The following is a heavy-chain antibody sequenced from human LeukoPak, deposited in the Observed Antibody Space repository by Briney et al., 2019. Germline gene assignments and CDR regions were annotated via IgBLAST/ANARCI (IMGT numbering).Heavy chain of an antibody. D-gene: IGHD3-16*01. V-gene: IGHV3-23*01. Sequence: GGSLRLSCAASGFTFSSYAMSWVRQAPGKGLEWVSAISGSGGSTYYAESVKGRFTISRDNSKNTLYLQMNSLRAEDTAVYYCARPYDYVWENWFDPWGQGTLVTVSS. J-gene: IGHJ5*02. CDR2: ISGSGGST. CDR3: ARPYDYVWENWFDP. CDR1: GFTFSSYA.